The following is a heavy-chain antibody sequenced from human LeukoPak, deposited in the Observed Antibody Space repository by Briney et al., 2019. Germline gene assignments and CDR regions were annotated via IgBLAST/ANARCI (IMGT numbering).Heavy chain of an antibody. CDR1: GGSISSITYY. CDR3: ARLGGYYDPPGY. Sequence: PSETLSLTCTVSGGSISSITYYWAWIRQPPGKGLEWIATIHHSGSTYYKPSLRSGVTISVDTSRNQFSLNLSSVTVADTAVYYCARLGGYYDPPGYWGQGTLVTVSS. CDR2: IHHSGST. D-gene: IGHD3-22*01. V-gene: IGHV4-39*01. J-gene: IGHJ4*02.